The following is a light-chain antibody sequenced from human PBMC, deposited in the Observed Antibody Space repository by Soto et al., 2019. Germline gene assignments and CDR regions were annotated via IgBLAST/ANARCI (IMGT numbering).Light chain of an antibody. CDR1: QSININ. CDR2: GAS. Sequence: EIVFTQSPATLSVSPGERATLSCRASQSININLAWYQQKPGQAPRLLIYGASTRETGLPARFSGSGSGTEFTLIISSLQSEDSAVYYCQQYDNWTITFGQGTRLEIK. V-gene: IGKV3-15*01. J-gene: IGKJ5*01. CDR3: QQYDNWTIT.